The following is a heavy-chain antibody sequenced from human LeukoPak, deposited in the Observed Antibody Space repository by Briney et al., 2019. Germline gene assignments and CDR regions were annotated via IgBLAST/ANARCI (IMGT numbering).Heavy chain of an antibody. Sequence: PSETLSLTCAVYGGSFSGYYWSWLRQPPGKALEWIGEINHSGSTNYNPSLKSRVTISVDTSKNQFSLKLSSVTAADTAVYYCGVRGVIHAFDPWGQGTLVTVSS. CDR2: INHSGST. J-gene: IGHJ5*02. CDR3: GVRGVIHAFDP. V-gene: IGHV4-34*01. D-gene: IGHD3-10*01. CDR1: GGSFSGYY.